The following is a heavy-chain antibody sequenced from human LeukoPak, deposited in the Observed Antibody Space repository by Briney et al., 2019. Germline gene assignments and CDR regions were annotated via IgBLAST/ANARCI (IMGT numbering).Heavy chain of an antibody. CDR2: IIPILGIA. D-gene: IGHD5-18*01. Sequence: ASVKVSCKASGGTFSSYAISWVRQAPGQGLEWMGRIIPILGIANYAQRFQGGVTITADKSTSTAYMELSSLRSEDTAVYYCARGGYSYGYAGWFDPWGQGTLVTVSS. CDR3: ARGGYSYGYAGWFDP. J-gene: IGHJ5*02. CDR1: GGTFSSYA. V-gene: IGHV1-69*04.